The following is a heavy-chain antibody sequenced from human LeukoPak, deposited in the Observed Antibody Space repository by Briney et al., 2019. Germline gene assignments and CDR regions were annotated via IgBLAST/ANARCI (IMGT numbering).Heavy chain of an antibody. J-gene: IGHJ4*02. CDR2: IYYSGST. CDR1: GGSISSYY. CDR3: ARQSPIIRATDD. V-gene: IGHV4-59*08. Sequence: SETLSLTCTVSGGSISSYYWSWIRQPPGKGLEWIGYIYYSGSTNYNPSLKSRVAISLDTSKNQFSLKLTSVTAADTAVYYCARQSPIIRATDDWGQGTPVTVSS.